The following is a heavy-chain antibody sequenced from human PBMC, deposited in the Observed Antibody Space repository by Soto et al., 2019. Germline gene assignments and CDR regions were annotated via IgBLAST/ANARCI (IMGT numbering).Heavy chain of an antibody. CDR3: ARDNSYSYSYYGMDV. CDR1: GGSVSGYY. V-gene: IGHV4-59*02. CDR2: IYYSGST. Sequence: PSETLSLTCTVSGGSVSGYYWSWVRQPPGKGLEWIGYIYYSGSTNYNPSLKSRVTISVDTSKNQFSLNLSSVTAADTAVYYCARDNSYSYSYYGMDVWGQGTSVTVSS. J-gene: IGHJ6*02. D-gene: IGHD1-26*01.